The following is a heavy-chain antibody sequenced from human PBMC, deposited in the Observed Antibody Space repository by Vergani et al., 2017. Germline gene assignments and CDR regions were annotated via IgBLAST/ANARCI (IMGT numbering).Heavy chain of an antibody. J-gene: IGHJ6*03. Sequence: EVQLVESGGGLVQPGRSLRLSCAASGFTFDDYALHWVRQAPWKGLEWVSGISWNSGSIGYADSVTGRFTTSRDNAKNSLYLQMNSLRAEDTALYYCAKDSAVTTDYYYYMDVWGKGTTVTVSS. CDR1: GFTFDDYA. CDR2: ISWNSGSI. V-gene: IGHV3-9*01. CDR3: AKDSAVTTDYYYYMDV. D-gene: IGHD4-17*01.